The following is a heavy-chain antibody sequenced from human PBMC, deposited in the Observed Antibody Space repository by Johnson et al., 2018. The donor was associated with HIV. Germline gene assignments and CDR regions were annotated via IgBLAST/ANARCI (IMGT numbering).Heavy chain of an antibody. CDR1: GFTFSDAW. CDR2: VKSKTDGGTT. D-gene: IGHD1-1*01. CDR3: TTGLYWNDAFDI. V-gene: IGHV3-15*01. J-gene: IGHJ3*02. Sequence: VQLVESGGGVVQPGGSLRLSCAASGFTFSDAWMNWVRQAPGKGLEWVGRVKSKTDGGTTDYAAPVKGRFTSSRDGSKNKLYLQMNSLKTEDTAVYYCTTGLYWNDAFDIWGQGTMVTVSS.